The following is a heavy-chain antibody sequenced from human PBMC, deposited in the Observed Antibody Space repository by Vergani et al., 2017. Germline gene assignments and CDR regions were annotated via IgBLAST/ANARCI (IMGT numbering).Heavy chain of an antibody. D-gene: IGHD5/OR15-5a*01. CDR2: ISGRGGST. CDR1: GFTFSSYA. Sequence: EVQLLESGGGLVQPGGSLRLSCAASGFTFSSYAMSWVREAPGKGLEWVSAISGRGGSTYYADSVKGRFTISRDNSKNTLYLQMNSLRAEDTAVYYCAKDLEGVYHAPDYWGQGTLVTVSS. CDR3: AKDLEGVYHAPDY. V-gene: IGHV3-23*01. J-gene: IGHJ4*02.